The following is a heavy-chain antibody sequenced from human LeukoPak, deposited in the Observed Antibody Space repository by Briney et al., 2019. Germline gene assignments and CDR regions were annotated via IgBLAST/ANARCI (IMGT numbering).Heavy chain of an antibody. CDR3: ARSRTNPAVAGTGGFDY. V-gene: IGHV1-2*02. CDR2: INPNTGGS. Sequence: ASVKVSFKASGDTFTGCYMHWVRQAPGQGLEWMGWINPNTGGSNYAQKFQGRVTMTRDTSISKAHQELSRLRSDDTAVDYCARSRTNPAVAGTGGFDYWGQGTLVTVSS. J-gene: IGHJ4*02. D-gene: IGHD6-19*01. CDR1: GDTFTGCY.